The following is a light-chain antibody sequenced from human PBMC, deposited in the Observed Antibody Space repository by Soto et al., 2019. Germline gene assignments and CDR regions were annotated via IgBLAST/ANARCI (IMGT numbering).Light chain of an antibody. V-gene: IGKV3-15*01. CDR3: QQRSNRPLT. Sequence: VMTQAPATLSVSPGERATLSCRASQTINNNVAWYQLKDGQVPRLLIYGASTRAADVPARFSGGGSGTEFTLTISSLQSEDFAEYHCQQRSNRPLTFGGGTKVDIK. J-gene: IGKJ4*01. CDR1: QTINNN. CDR2: GAS.